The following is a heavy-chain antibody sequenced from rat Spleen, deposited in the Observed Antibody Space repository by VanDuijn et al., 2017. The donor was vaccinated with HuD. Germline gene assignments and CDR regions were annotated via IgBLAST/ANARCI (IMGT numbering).Heavy chain of an antibody. CDR1: GFTFSNYG. J-gene: IGHJ4*01. V-gene: IGHV5S13*01. D-gene: IGHD1-10*01. Sequence: EVQLVESGGGLVQPGRSLKLSCAASGFTFSNYGMAWVRQAPTKGLEWVASITNSGGSTYYRDSVKGRFTISRDNAKSTLYLQMNSLRSEDTATYYCARPNNYVYVMDAWGQGASVTVSS. CDR2: ITNSGGST. CDR3: ARPNNYVYVMDA.